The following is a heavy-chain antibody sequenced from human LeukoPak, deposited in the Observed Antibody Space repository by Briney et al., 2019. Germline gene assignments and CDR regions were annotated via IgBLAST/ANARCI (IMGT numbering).Heavy chain of an antibody. CDR3: ARIVVDSRGWYHFDY. Sequence: GGSLRLSCAASGFTFSTYRMNWVRQAPGKGLEWVSYISSGSSTINYADSVKGRFTISRDNAKNSLSLQMNSLRAEDTAVYYCARIVVDSRGWYHFDYWGQGTLVTVSS. CDR1: GFTFSTYR. CDR2: ISSGSSTI. D-gene: IGHD6-19*01. J-gene: IGHJ4*02. V-gene: IGHV3-48*04.